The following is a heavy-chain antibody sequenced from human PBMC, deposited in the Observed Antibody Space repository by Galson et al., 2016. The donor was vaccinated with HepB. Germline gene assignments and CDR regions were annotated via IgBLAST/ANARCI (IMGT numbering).Heavy chain of an antibody. Sequence: SLRLSCAASGFTFSNYAMSWVRQAPGKWLEWVSGTSNSGSSTYYADSVKGRFTISRDKSKNTLYLQMNSLRAEDTAVYYCAREPTYYFESSAYYGNDGFDMWGQGTMVTVPS. CDR3: AREPTYYFESSAYYGNDGFDM. J-gene: IGHJ3*02. D-gene: IGHD3-22*01. V-gene: IGHV3-23*01. CDR1: GFTFSNYA. CDR2: TSNSGSST.